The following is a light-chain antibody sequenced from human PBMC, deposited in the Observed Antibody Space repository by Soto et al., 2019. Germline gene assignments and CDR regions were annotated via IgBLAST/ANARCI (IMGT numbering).Light chain of an antibody. CDR1: QSISRW. Sequence: DIQMTQSPSTLSASVGDRVTITCRASQSISRWLAWYQQKPGKAPKLLIYKASSLASGVPARFSGSGSRSDFTLVYYCLQPDAFLAYFCQYYNYYSPWTFGQGTKVEIK. CDR2: KAS. V-gene: IGKV1-5*03. CDR3: QYYNYYSPWT. J-gene: IGKJ1*01.